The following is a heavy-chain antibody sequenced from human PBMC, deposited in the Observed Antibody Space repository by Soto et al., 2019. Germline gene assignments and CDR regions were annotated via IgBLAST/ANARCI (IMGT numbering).Heavy chain of an antibody. CDR1: GCSISSYY. V-gene: IGHV4-59*08. J-gene: IGHJ4*02. CDR3: ARGAPLGYSGYDY. Sequence: PSETLSLTCTVSGCSISSYYWSWIRQPPGKGLEWIGYIYYSGSTNYNPSLKSRVTISVDTSKNQFSLKLSSVTAADTAVCYCARGAPLGYSGYDYWGQGTLVTVSS. CDR2: IYYSGST. D-gene: IGHD5-12*01.